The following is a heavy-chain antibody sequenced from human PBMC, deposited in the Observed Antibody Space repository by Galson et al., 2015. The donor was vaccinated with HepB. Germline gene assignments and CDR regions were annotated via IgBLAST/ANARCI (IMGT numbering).Heavy chain of an antibody. CDR1: GFTFSSYA. CDR3: AREPAPPLRFGYGMDV. CDR2: ISYDGSNK. Sequence: SLRLSCAASGFTFSSYAMHWVRQAPGKGLEWVAVISYDGSNKYYADSVKGRFTISRDNSKNTLYLQMNSLRAEDTAVYYCAREPAPPLRFGYGMDVWGQGTTVTVSS. J-gene: IGHJ6*02. V-gene: IGHV3-30-3*01. D-gene: IGHD3-3*01.